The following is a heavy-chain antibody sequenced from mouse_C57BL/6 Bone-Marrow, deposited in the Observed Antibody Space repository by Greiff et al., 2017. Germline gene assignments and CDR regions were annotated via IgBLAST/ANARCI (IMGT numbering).Heavy chain of an antibody. CDR1: GYTFTSYW. CDR2: IYPGNSET. Sequence: VQLQQSGTVLARPGASVKMSCKTSGYTFTSYWMHWVKQRPGQGLEWIGAIYPGNSETNSNQKFKGKAKLTAVTPASTAYMELSSLTSEDSAVYYCTRGASPAWFAYWGEATLVTVSA. CDR3: TRGASPAWFAY. J-gene: IGHJ3*01. V-gene: IGHV1-5*01. D-gene: IGHD6-1*01.